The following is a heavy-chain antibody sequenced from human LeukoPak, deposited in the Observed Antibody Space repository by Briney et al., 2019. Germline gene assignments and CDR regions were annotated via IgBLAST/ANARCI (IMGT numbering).Heavy chain of an antibody. D-gene: IGHD6-19*01. CDR1: GFTFSSYW. J-gene: IGHJ6*02. Sequence: GGSLRLSCAASGFTFSSYWMSWVRQAPGKGLEWVANIKQDGSEKYYVDSVKGRFTISRDNAKNSLYLQMNSLRAEDTAVYYCARDDSSGWSLYYYYYYGMDVWGQGTTVTVTS. CDR3: ARDDSSGWSLYYYYYYGMDV. CDR2: IKQDGSEK. V-gene: IGHV3-7*01.